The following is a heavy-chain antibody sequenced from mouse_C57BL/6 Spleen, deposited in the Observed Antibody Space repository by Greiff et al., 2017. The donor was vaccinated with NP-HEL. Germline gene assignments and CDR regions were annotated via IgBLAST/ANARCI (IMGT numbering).Heavy chain of an antibody. Sequence: VQVVESGPGLVAPSQSLSITCTVSGFSLTSYAISWVRQPPGKGLEWLGVIWTGGGTNYNSALKSRLSISKDNSKSQVFLKMNSLQTDDTARYYCAREESGSSHYFDCWGQGTTLTLSS. J-gene: IGHJ2*01. D-gene: IGHD1-1*01. CDR2: IWTGGGT. V-gene: IGHV2-9-1*01. CDR1: GFSLTSYA. CDR3: AREESGSSHYFDC.